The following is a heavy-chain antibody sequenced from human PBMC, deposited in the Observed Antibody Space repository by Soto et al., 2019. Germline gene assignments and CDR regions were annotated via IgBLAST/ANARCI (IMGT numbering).Heavy chain of an antibody. CDR1: GFTFSDYY. Sequence: LSLSCASSGFTFSDYYMSWIRQAPGKGLEWVSYISSSGSTIYYADSVKGRFTISRDNAKNSLYLQMNSLRAEDTAVYYCARGLYCSSTSCYGGNYYYYGMDVWGQGTTVTVSS. CDR2: ISSSGSTI. CDR3: ARGLYCSSTSCYGGNYYYYGMDV. V-gene: IGHV3-11*01. J-gene: IGHJ6*02. D-gene: IGHD2-2*01.